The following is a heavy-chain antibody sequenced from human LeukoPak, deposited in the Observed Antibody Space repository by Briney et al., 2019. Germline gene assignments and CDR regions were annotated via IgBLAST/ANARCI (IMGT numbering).Heavy chain of an antibody. CDR1: RYTPTELS. CDR3: ARRGITGTTIDY. V-gene: IGHV1-24*01. CDR2: FDPEDGET. Sequence: ASVKDFCKVFRYTPTELSMHWVRQAPGKGLEWMGGFDPEDGETIYAQKFQGRVTMTRDTSISTAYMELSRLRSDDTAVYYCARRGITGTTIDYWGQGTLVTVSS. J-gene: IGHJ4*02. D-gene: IGHD1-7*01.